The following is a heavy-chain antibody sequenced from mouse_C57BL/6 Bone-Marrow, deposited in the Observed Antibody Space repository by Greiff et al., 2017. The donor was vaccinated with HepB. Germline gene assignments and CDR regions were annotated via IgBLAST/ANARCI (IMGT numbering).Heavy chain of an antibody. CDR2: IRLKSDNYAT. V-gene: IGHV6-3*01. CDR3: TGPYSYGSSYPSYWYFDV. CDR1: GFTFSNYW. D-gene: IGHD1-1*01. Sequence: EVKVEESGGGLVQPGGSMKLSCVASGFTFSNYWMNWVRQSPEKGLEWVAQIRLKSDNYATHYAESVKGRFTISRDDSKSSVYLQMNNLRAEDTGIYYCTGPYSYGSSYPSYWYFDVWGTGTTVTVSS. J-gene: IGHJ1*03.